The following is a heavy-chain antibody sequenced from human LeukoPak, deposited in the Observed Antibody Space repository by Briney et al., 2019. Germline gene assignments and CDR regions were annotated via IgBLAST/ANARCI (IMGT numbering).Heavy chain of an antibody. V-gene: IGHV4-59*01. CDR1: GGSISSYY. Sequence: PSETLSLTCTVSGGSISSYYWSWIRQPPGKGLEWIGYIYYSGSTNYNPSLKSRVTISVDTSKNQFSLKLTSVTAADTAMYYCARVSGYDWESFYDYWGQGSLVTVSS. CDR3: ARVSGYDWESFYDY. J-gene: IGHJ4*02. CDR2: IYYSGST. D-gene: IGHD5-12*01.